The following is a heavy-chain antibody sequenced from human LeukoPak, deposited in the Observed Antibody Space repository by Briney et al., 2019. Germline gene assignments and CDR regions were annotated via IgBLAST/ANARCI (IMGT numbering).Heavy chain of an antibody. CDR3: ARRPTMTTVTSFDY. Sequence: SETLSLTCTVSGGSISSGGYYWSWIRQHPGKGLEWIGYIYYSGSTYYNPSLKSRVTISVGRSKNQFSLKLSSVTAADTAVYYCARRPTMTTVTSFDYWGQGTLATVSS. J-gene: IGHJ4*02. V-gene: IGHV4-31*03. CDR1: GGSISSGGYY. D-gene: IGHD4-17*01. CDR2: IYYSGST.